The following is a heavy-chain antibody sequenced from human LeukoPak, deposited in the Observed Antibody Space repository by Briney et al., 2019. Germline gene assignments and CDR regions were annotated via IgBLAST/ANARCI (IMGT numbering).Heavy chain of an antibody. CDR2: INPSGGST. CDR1: GYTFTSYY. Sequence: GASVKVSCKASGYTFTSYYMHWVRQAPGRGLEWMGIINPSGGSTSYAQKFQGRVTMTRDTSISTAYMELSRLRSDDTAVYYCARSNTMVIDYWGQGTLVTVSS. D-gene: IGHD3-10*01. CDR3: ARSNTMVIDY. V-gene: IGHV1-46*01. J-gene: IGHJ4*02.